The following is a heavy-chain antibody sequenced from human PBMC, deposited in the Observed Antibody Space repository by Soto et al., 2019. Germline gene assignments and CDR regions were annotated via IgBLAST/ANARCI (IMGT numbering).Heavy chain of an antibody. Sequence: SETLSLTCAVSGGSIISYYWSWILLPPGKGLEWIGYIYYSGSTNYNPSLKSRVTISVDRSKNQFSLKLSSVTAADTAVYYCARGGVDYYDSSGYYFSPYYFDYWGQGTLVTVSS. CDR1: GGSIISYY. D-gene: IGHD3-22*01. CDR2: IYYSGST. CDR3: ARGGVDYYDSSGYYFSPYYFDY. V-gene: IGHV4-59*12. J-gene: IGHJ4*02.